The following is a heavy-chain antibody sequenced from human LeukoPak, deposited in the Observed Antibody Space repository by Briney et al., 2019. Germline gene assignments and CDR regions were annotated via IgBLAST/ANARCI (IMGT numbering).Heavy chain of an antibody. V-gene: IGHV4-34*01. Sequence: SETLSLTCALYGGSFSGYYWTWIREPPGKGLEWIGEINHSGSTNYNPSLKSRVTISVDTSKNQFSLKLSSVTAADTAVYYCARQTYVFDYWGQGTLVTVSS. CDR1: GGSFSGYY. CDR2: INHSGST. J-gene: IGHJ4*02. CDR3: ARQTYVFDY. D-gene: IGHD3-16*01.